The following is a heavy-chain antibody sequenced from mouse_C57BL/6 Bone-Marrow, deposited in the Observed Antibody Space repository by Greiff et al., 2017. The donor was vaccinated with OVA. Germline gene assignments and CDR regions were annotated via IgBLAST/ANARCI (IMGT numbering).Heavy chain of an antibody. CDR3: TTGLRLLFDY. CDR1: GFNIKDDY. CDR2: IDPENGDT. J-gene: IGHJ2*01. Sequence: EVMLVESGAELVRPGASVKLSCTASGFNIKDDYMHWVKQRPEQGLEWIGWIDPENGDTEYASKFQGKATITADTSSNTAYLQLSSLTSEDTAVYYCTTGLRLLFDYWGQGTTLTVSS. D-gene: IGHD1-1*01. V-gene: IGHV14-4*01.